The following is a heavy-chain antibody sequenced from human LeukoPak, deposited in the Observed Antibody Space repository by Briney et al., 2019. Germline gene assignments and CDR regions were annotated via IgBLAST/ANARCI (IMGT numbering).Heavy chain of an antibody. J-gene: IGHJ5*02. CDR1: GCTFSSYA. D-gene: IGHD3-3*01. V-gene: IGHV3-23*01. CDR3: AKEAYYDFWSGYYHNWFDP. Sequence: TGGSLRLSCAAPGCTFSSYAMTWVRQAPGKGLEWVSAISGSGGITYYADSVKGRFTISRDNSKTTLYLQMNSLRAEDTAVYYCAKEAYYDFWSGYYHNWFDPWGQGTLVTVS. CDR2: ISGSGGIT.